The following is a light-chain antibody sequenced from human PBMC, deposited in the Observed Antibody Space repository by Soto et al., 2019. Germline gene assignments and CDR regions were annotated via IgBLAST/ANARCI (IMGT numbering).Light chain of an antibody. CDR2: GAS. V-gene: IGKV3-15*01. CDR1: QSVSGN. CDR3: QQYNTWPYT. J-gene: IGKJ2*01. Sequence: EIVMTQSPATLSVSPGERVTLSCRASQSVSGNLAWYQQKPGQAPRLLIFGASTRATGIPARFSGSGSGTQFTLTISSQQSEDFAVYYCQQYNTWPYTFGQGTKLEIK.